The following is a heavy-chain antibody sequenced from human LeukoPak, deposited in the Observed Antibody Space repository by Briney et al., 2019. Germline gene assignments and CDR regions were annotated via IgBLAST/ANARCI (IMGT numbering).Heavy chain of an antibody. CDR1: GGSFSGYY. V-gene: IGHV4-34*01. CDR3: AARGSGWPDAFDI. Sequence: PSETLSLTCAVYGGSFSGYYWSWIRQPPGKGLEWIGEINHSGSTNYNPSLKSRVTISVDTSKNQFSLKLSSVTAADTAVYYCAARGSGWPDAFDIWGQGTMVTVSS. CDR2: INHSGST. D-gene: IGHD6-19*01. J-gene: IGHJ3*02.